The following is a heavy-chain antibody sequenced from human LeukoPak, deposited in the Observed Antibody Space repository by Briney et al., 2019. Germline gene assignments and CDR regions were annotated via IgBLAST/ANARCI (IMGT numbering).Heavy chain of an antibody. CDR3: ARGPNYSFGF. CDR1: GDSISNAYY. V-gene: IGHV4-38-2*02. J-gene: IGHJ4*02. CDR2: IYHSGTT. D-gene: IGHD4-11*01. Sequence: SETLSLTCTVSGDSISNAYYWGWIRQPPGQGLEWIGSIYHSGTTYYNPSLKRRVTILVDKSKKQFSLKMTSVTAADTAVYYCARGPNYSFGFWGQGALVTVSS.